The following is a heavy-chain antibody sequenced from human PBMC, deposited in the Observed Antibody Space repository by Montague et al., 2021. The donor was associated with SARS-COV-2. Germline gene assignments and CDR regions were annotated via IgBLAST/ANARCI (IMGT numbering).Heavy chain of an antibody. J-gene: IGHJ6*02. D-gene: IGHD3-9*01. V-gene: IGHV3-66*01. CDR2: IYSGGST. Sequence: SLRLSCAASGFTVSSNYMSWVRQAPGKGLEWVSVIYSGGSTYYADSVKGRFTISRDNSKNTLYLQMNSLRAEDTAVYYCARDRHWTNTYYDIVTGYQYYYYGMDVWGQGTTVTVSS. CDR1: GFTVSSNY. CDR3: ARDRHWTNTYYDIVTGYQYYYYGMDV.